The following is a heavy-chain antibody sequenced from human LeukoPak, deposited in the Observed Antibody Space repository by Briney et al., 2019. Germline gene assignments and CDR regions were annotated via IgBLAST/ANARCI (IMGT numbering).Heavy chain of an antibody. CDR3: VKDSYASSLGFCEN. CDR2: ISSNGDST. Sequence: PGGSLRLSCSASGFTFNSCAMHWVRQAPGKGLESVSAISSNGDSTYYADSVKGRFTISRDNSKNTLYLQMSSLRAEDTAFYYCVKDSYASSLGFCENWGQGTLVTVSS. CDR1: GFTFNSCA. V-gene: IGHV3-64D*06. J-gene: IGHJ4*02. D-gene: IGHD6-13*01.